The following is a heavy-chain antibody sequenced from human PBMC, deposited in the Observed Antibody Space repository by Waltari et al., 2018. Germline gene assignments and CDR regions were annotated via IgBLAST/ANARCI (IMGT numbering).Heavy chain of an antibody. CDR3: SRGGSGINAGRFDL. V-gene: IGHV6-1*01. CDR2: TSYRSKWYN. Sequence: QVQLQQSGPGLVKPSQTLSLTCAISGDRVSSNRVIWTWIRPSPSGGLEWLRRTSYRSKWYNDSALSVKSRISIYADTSKNQISLQLSSVSPEDTAVYYCSRGGSGINAGRFDLWGQGILVTVSS. J-gene: IGHJ4*02. CDR1: GDRVSSNRVI. D-gene: IGHD3-10*01.